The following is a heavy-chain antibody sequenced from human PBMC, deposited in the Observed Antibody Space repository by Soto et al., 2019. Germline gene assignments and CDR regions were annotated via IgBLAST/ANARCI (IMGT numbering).Heavy chain of an antibody. CDR1: GFTFSSYA. D-gene: IGHD4-17*01. Sequence: GGSLRLSCAASGFTFSSYAMSWVRQAPGKGLEWVSAISGSGGSTYYADSVKGRFTISRDNSKNTLYLQMNSLRAEDTAVYYCAKSSESHGDYEFLFDLWGQGTLVTVSS. J-gene: IGHJ5*02. CDR2: ISGSGGST. V-gene: IGHV3-23*01. CDR3: AKSSESHGDYEFLFDL.